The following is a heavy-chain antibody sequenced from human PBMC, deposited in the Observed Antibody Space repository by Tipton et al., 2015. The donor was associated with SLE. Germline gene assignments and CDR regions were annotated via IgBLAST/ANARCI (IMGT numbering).Heavy chain of an antibody. D-gene: IGHD6-13*01. J-gene: IGHJ6*02. CDR1: GLTVTDNY. V-gene: IGHV3-53*04. CDR3: ASVQSAGSSWWEIDFYGMDV. CDR2: LYSGGTT. Sequence: VQLVQSGGGLVQPGGSLRLSCAASGLTVTDNYMTWVRQAPGKGLEWVSILYSGGTTYYAGSVRGRFTISRDNSKNTLYLQMNSLRPEDTAMYYCASVQSAGSSWWEIDFYGMDVWGQGTTVTVSS.